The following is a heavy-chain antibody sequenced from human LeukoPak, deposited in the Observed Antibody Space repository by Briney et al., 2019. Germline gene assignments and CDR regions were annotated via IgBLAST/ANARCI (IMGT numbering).Heavy chain of an antibody. D-gene: IGHD6-13*01. Sequence: GGSLRLSCAASGFTFSSYAMSWVRQAPGKGLEWVSAISVSGGSTYYADSVKGRFTISRDNSKNTLYLQMNSLRAEDTAVYYCAKALLRDSSSWNDNYWGQGTLVTVSS. CDR3: AKALLRDSSSWNDNY. CDR1: GFTFSSYA. J-gene: IGHJ4*02. V-gene: IGHV3-23*01. CDR2: ISVSGGST.